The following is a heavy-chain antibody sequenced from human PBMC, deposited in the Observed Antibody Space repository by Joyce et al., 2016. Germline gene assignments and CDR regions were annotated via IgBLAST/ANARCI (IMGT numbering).Heavy chain of an antibody. CDR3: ARHVTDWFDP. V-gene: IGHV5-10-1*03. D-gene: IGHD3-10*02. J-gene: IGHJ5*02. Sequence: EVQLVQSGAEVKKPGESLRISCKGSGYSFTSHWISWVRQMPGKGLEGMGRMDPGDSYTDYSPSFEGHVTISVDKTISAAYLQWSSLRASDTAIYYCARHVTDWFDPWGQGTLVTVSS. CDR1: GYSFTSHW. CDR2: MDPGDSYT.